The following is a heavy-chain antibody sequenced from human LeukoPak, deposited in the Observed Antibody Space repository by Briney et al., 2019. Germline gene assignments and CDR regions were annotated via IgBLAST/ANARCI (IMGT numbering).Heavy chain of an antibody. Sequence: SESLSLTCAVYGGSFSGYYWSWIRQPPGKGLEWIGEINHSGGTNYNPSLKSRVTISVNTSKNQFSLKLSTVPAADTAVYYCARGSGSYFDYWGQGTLVTVSS. CDR2: INHSGGT. J-gene: IGHJ4*02. CDR3: ARGSGSYFDY. CDR1: GGSFSGYY. V-gene: IGHV4-34*01. D-gene: IGHD1-26*01.